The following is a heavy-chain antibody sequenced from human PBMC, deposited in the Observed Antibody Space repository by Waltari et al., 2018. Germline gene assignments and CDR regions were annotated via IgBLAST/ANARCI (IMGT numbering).Heavy chain of an antibody. CDR2: NSAYNGNT. J-gene: IGHJ6*02. V-gene: IGHV1-18*04. D-gene: IGHD2-15*01. CDR3: ARDRTNIHYYYGMDV. Sequence: QVQLVQSGAEVKKPGASVKVSCKASGYTFTSYGISWVRQAPGQGLEWMGWNSAYNGNTNDAEKLQGRVTMTTDTSTSTAYMELRSLRSDDTAVYYCARDRTNIHYYYGMDVWGQGTTVTVSS. CDR1: GYTFTSYG.